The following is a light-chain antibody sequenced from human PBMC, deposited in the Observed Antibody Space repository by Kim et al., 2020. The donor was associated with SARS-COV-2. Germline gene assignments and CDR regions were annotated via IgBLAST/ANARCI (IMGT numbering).Light chain of an antibody. J-gene: IGLJ3*02. V-gene: IGLV10-54*01. CDR1: SNNVGNQG. CDR2: GNN. CDR3: SSWDSSLSVVV. Sequence: LTQPPSVSKGLRQTATLTCTGDSNNVGNQGAAWLQQHQGHPPKLLFYGNNYRPSGISERISASRSGSTASLTITGLQPEDEADYYCSSWDSSLSVVVFGGGTQLTVL.